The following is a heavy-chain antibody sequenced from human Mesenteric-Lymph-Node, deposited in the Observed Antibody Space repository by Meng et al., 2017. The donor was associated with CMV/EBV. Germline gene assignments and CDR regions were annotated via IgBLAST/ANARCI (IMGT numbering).Heavy chain of an antibody. D-gene: IGHD5-12*01. CDR1: GGSVSSGSYY. Sequence: GSLRLSCTVSGGSVSSGSYYWSWIRQPPGKGLEWIGYIYYSGSTNYNPSLKSRVTISVDTSKNQFSLKLSSVTAADTAVYYCARSVDRLDLDYWGQGTLVTVSS. J-gene: IGHJ4*02. CDR2: IYYSGST. CDR3: ARSVDRLDLDY. V-gene: IGHV4-61*01.